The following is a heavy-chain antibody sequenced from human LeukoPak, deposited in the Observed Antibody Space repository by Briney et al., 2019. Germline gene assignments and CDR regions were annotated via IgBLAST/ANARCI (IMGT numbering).Heavy chain of an antibody. CDR3: ARGRRDGYNPSFDY. Sequence: GGSLRLSCAASGFTFSDYYMSWIRQAPGKGLEWVSYISSSSYTNYADSVKGRFTISRDNAKNSLYLQMNSLRAEDTAVYYCARGRRDGYNPSFDYWGQGTLVTVSS. D-gene: IGHD5-24*01. CDR2: ISSSSYT. CDR1: GFTFSDYY. V-gene: IGHV3-11*06. J-gene: IGHJ4*02.